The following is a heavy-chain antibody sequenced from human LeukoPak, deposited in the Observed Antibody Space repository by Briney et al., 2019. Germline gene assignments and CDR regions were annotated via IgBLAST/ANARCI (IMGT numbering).Heavy chain of an antibody. J-gene: IGHJ4*02. CDR3: ARGLDYYGSGSYYTLAGY. D-gene: IGHD3-10*01. V-gene: IGHV1-2*02. CDR1: GYTFTGYY. CDR2: INPNSGGT. Sequence: ASVKVFCKASGYTFTGYYMHWVRQAPGQGLVWMVWINPNSGGTNYAQKFQGRVTMTRDTSISTAYMELSRLRSDDTAVYYCARGLDYYGSGSYYTLAGYWGQGTLVTVAS.